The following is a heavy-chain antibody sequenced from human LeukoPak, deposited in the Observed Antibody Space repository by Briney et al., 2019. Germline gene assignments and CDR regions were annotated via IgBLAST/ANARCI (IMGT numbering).Heavy chain of an antibody. CDR1: GYTFTSYG. D-gene: IGHD2-21*01. Sequence: GASVKVSCKAVGYTFTSYGISWVRQAPGQGLEWMGWISSYHVNTNYAQKFQGRVTMTTDTSTSTAYMELKSLRSDDTAVYYCARVMYGDYGYFDYWGQGTLVTVSS. CDR2: ISSYHVNT. V-gene: IGHV1-18*01. CDR3: ARVMYGDYGYFDY. J-gene: IGHJ4*02.